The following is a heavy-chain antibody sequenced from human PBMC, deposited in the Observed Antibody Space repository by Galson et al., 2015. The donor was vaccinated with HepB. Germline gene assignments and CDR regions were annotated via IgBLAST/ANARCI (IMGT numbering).Heavy chain of an antibody. CDR2: TSDDGSNK. CDR1: GFTFSGSA. D-gene: IGHD3-9*01. CDR3: ARALGMIQYFWGTSYHGYGMDV. Sequence: SLRLSCAASGFTFSGSAMHWVRQAPGKGLAWVAVTSDDGSNKWYADSVKGRFTISRDNSKNTLYLQMHSLRAEDTAVYYCARALGMIQYFWGTSYHGYGMDVWGQGTTVTVSS. J-gene: IGHJ6*02. V-gene: IGHV3-30*04.